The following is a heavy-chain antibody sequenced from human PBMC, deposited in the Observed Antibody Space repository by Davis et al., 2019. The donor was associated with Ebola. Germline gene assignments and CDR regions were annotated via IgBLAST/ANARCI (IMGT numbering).Heavy chain of an antibody. CDR1: GYTFTNYG. CDR3: ARDHKFMITFGGVIGIEY. V-gene: IGHV1-18*01. J-gene: IGHJ4*02. D-gene: IGHD3-16*02. CDR2: ISAYNGNT. Sequence: ASVKVSCKASGYTFTNYGISWVRQAPGQGLEWMGWISAYNGNTNYAQKLQGRVTMTTDTSTSTAYMELRSLRSDDTAVYYCARDHKFMITFGGVIGIEYWGQGTLVTVSS.